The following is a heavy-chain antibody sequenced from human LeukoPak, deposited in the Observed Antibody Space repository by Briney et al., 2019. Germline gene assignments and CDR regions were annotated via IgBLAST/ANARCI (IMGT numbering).Heavy chain of an antibody. CDR1: GGSISSYY. Sequence: SETLSLTCTVSGGSISSYYWSWIRQPPGRGLEWIGYIYYSGSTNYNPSLKSRVTISVDTSKNQFSLKLSSVTAADTAVYYCARSRYSSGWYGNGAFYIWGQETMVTVSS. CDR3: ARSRYSSGWYGNGAFYI. J-gene: IGHJ3*02. CDR2: IYYSGST. D-gene: IGHD6-19*01. V-gene: IGHV4-59*01.